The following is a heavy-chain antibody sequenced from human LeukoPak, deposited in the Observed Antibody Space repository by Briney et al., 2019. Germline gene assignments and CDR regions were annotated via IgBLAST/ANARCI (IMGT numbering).Heavy chain of an antibody. J-gene: IGHJ3*02. V-gene: IGHV3-74*01. CDR1: GFTFSSYW. CDR2: TNSDGGSI. Sequence: GGSLRLSCAASGFTFSSYWMHWVRQAPGKGLVWVSRTNSDGGSISYADSVKGRFTISRDNAKNTLYLQMNSLRAEDTAVYYCAKRSGSAGDSTDAFDIWGQGTMVTVSS. CDR3: AKRSGSAGDSTDAFDI. D-gene: IGHD7-27*01.